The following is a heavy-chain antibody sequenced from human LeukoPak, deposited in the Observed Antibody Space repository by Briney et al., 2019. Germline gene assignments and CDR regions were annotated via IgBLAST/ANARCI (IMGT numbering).Heavy chain of an antibody. CDR1: GGSISSSGYY. CDR3: ARCDSSTVTNYYYYYYMDV. J-gene: IGHJ6*03. CDR2: IYTSGST. Sequence: PSETLSLTCTVSGGSISSSGYYWSWIRQPAGKGLEWIGRIYTSGSTNYNPSLKSRVTMSVDTSKNQFSLKLSSVTAADTAVYYCARCDSSTVTNYYYYYYMDVWGKGTTVTVSS. V-gene: IGHV4-61*02. D-gene: IGHD4-11*01.